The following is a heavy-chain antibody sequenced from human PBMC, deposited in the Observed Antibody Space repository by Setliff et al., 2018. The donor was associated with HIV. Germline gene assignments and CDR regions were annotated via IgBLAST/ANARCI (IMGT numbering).Heavy chain of an antibody. CDR3: ARNPCSGGSCPDAFDI. CDR2: IYHSGST. J-gene: IGHJ3*02. Sequence: SETLSLTCAVSGYSISSGYYWGWIRQPPGKGLEWIGSIYHSGSTYYNPSLKSRVTISVDTSKNQFSLKLSSVTAADTAVYYCARNPCSGGSCPDAFDIWGQGTMVAVSS. D-gene: IGHD2-15*01. V-gene: IGHV4-38-2*01. CDR1: GYSISSGYY.